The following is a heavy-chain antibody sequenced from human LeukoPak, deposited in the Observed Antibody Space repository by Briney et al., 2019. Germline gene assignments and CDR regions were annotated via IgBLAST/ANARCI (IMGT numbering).Heavy chain of an antibody. CDR3: ARDLGMGCSGGSCYAPFDY. CDR1: GGTFSSYA. D-gene: IGHD2-15*01. Sequence: RASVKVSCKASGGTFSSYAISWVRQAPGQGLEWMGRIIPIFGIANYAQKFQGRVTITADKSTSTAYMELSSLRSEDTAAYYCARDLGMGCSGGSCYAPFDYWGQGTLVTVSS. CDR2: IIPIFGIA. V-gene: IGHV1-69*04. J-gene: IGHJ4*02.